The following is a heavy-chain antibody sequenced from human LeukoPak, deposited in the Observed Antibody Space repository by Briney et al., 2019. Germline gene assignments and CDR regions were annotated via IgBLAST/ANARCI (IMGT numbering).Heavy chain of an antibody. V-gene: IGHV1-24*01. D-gene: IGHD1-26*01. CDR3: ATDVVGAFAFDI. CDR1: GYTHTELS. CDR2: FDPEDGET. J-gene: IGHJ3*02. Sequence: GASVKVSCKVSGYTHTELSMHWVRQAPGKGLEWMGGFDPEDGETIYAQKFQGRVTMTEDTSTDTAYMELSSLRSEDTAVYYCATDVVGAFAFDIWGQGTMVTVSS.